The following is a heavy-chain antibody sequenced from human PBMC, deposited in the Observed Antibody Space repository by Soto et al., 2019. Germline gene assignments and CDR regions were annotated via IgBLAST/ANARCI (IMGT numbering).Heavy chain of an antibody. Sequence: QVQLVQSGAEVKKPGSSVKVSCKASGGTFSSYAISWVRQAPGQGLAWMGGIIPIFGTANYAQKFQGRVTITADESTSTAYMELSSLRSEDTAVYYCARETGVDYYDSSGYMPDYWGQGTLVTVSS. CDR1: GGTFSSYA. CDR2: IIPIFGTA. V-gene: IGHV1-69*12. J-gene: IGHJ4*02. CDR3: ARETGVDYYDSSGYMPDY. D-gene: IGHD3-22*01.